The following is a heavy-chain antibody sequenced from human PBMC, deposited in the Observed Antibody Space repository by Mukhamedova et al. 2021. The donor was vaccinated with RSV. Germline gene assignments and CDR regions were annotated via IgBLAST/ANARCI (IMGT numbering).Heavy chain of an antibody. J-gene: IGHJ5*02. CDR2: TGST. Sequence: TGSTNYNPSLKSRVTISVDTSKNQFSLNLTSVTAADTAVYYCARDRPYLRVLASWGQGTLVTVSS. D-gene: IGHD2/OR15-2a*01. V-gene: IGHV4-34*01. CDR3: ARDRPYLRVLAS.